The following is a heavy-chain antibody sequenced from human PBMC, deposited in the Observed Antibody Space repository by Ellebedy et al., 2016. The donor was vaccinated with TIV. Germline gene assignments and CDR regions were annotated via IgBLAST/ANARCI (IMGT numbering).Heavy chain of an antibody. Sequence: LRLXCTVSGASISSGPYYWNWIRQHPGKGLEWIGYIYSGGSTYYSPSLKGRVTISLDTSKNQFSLKLTSVTAADTAVYYCARGIEQWLTYWGQGTLVTVSS. J-gene: IGHJ4*02. V-gene: IGHV4-31*03. CDR3: ARGIEQWLTY. CDR1: GASISSGPYY. CDR2: IYSGGST. D-gene: IGHD6-19*01.